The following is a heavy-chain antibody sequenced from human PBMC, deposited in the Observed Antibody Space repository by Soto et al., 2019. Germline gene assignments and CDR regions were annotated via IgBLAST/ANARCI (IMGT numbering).Heavy chain of an antibody. CDR3: ARVWDSSGPNFDY. Sequence: QVQLQESGPGLVKPSQTLSLTCTVSGGSISSGGYYWSWIRQHPGKGLEWIGYIYYSGSTYYNSSLKSRVTISVDTSKNQFSLKLSSATAADTAVYYCARVWDSSGPNFDYWGQGTLVTVSS. J-gene: IGHJ4*02. D-gene: IGHD3-22*01. CDR2: IYYSGST. V-gene: IGHV4-31*03. CDR1: GGSISSGGYY.